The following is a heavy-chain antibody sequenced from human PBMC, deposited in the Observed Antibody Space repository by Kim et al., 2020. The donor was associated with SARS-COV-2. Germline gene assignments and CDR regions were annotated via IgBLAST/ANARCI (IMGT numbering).Heavy chain of an antibody. CDR2: ISGSAGST. Sequence: GGSLRLSCAVSGFTFSTYAMSWVRQAPGKGLEWVSAISGSAGSTYYADSVKGRFTVSRDNSKSTLYLQMNSLRAEDTAVYYCAKGEYYYDSSGYELWGQGTLVTVSS. V-gene: IGHV3-23*01. CDR1: GFTFSTYA. J-gene: IGHJ4*02. CDR3: AKGEYYYDSSGYEL. D-gene: IGHD3-22*01.